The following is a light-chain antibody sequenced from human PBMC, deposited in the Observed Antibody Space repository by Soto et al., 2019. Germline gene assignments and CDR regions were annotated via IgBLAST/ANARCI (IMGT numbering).Light chain of an antibody. Sequence: DIQMTQSPSSLSASVGDRVTITCRASQSISSYLNWYQQKTGQGPTLLIYGASSLQSGVPSRFSGSGSGTNFAHTTINLQPEDYSTYYCQQSYSTPRYTFGPGTKVDIK. CDR3: QQSYSTPRYT. V-gene: IGKV1-39*01. CDR1: QSISSY. CDR2: GAS. J-gene: IGKJ3*01.